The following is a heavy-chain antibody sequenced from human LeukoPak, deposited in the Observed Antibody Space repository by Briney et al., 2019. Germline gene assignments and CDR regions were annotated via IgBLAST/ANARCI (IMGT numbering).Heavy chain of an antibody. J-gene: IGHJ4*02. CDR1: GGSISSSSYY. CDR2: IYYSGST. CDR3: ARLFDTVTTGNYFDY. D-gene: IGHD4-17*01. Sequence: KPSETLSLTCTVSGGSISSSSYYWGWIRQPPGKGLEWIGSIYYSGSTYYNPSLKSRVTISVDTSKNQFSLKLSSVTAADTAVYYCARLFDTVTTGNYFDYWGQGTLVTVSS. V-gene: IGHV4-39*07.